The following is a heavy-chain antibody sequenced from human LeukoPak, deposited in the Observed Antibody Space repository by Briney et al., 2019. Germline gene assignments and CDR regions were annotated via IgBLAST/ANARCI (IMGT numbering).Heavy chain of an antibody. CDR2: IYFSGST. V-gene: IGHV4-39*01. J-gene: IGHJ4*02. Sequence: WVRQPPGKGLECIGSIYFSGSTYYNPSLRSRVTISLDTSKKQLSLKLSSVTAADTAVYYCARHNGGGVGSYVAPGPPDYFDYWGQGNLVTVST. CDR3: ARHNGGGVGSYVAPGPPDYFDY. D-gene: IGHD1-26*01.